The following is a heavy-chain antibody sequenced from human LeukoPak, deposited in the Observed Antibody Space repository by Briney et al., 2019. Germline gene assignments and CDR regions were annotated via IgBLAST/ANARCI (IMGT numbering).Heavy chain of an antibody. CDR1: GGTFSSYA. CDR2: IIPIFATA. Sequence: SVKVSCKASGGTFSSYAISWVRQAPGQGLEWMGGIIPIFATADYAQKFQGRVTITTDESTSTAYMELSSLRSEDTAVYYCARGPEPDHYYYYYMDVWGKGTTVTVSS. D-gene: IGHD1-14*01. J-gene: IGHJ6*03. CDR3: ARGPEPDHYYYYYMDV. V-gene: IGHV1-69*05.